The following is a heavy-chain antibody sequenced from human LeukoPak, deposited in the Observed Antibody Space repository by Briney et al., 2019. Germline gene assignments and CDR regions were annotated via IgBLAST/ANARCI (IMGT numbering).Heavy chain of an antibody. CDR3: AKDTVTMIVPPDAFDI. D-gene: IGHD3-22*01. V-gene: IGHV3-9*01. CDR2: ISWNSGSI. CDR1: GFTFDDYA. Sequence: PGGSLRLSCAASGFTFDDYAMHWVRQAQGKGLEWVSGISWNSGSIGYADSVKGRFTISRDNAKNSLYLQMNSLRAEDTALYYCAKDTVTMIVPPDAFDIWGQGTMVTVSS. J-gene: IGHJ3*02.